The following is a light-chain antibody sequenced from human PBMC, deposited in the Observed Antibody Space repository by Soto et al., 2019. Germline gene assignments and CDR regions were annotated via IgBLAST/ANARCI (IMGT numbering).Light chain of an antibody. CDR1: SSDAGGYNY. CDR3: SSYTTSNTRQIV. CDR2: DVS. J-gene: IGLJ1*01. V-gene: IGLV2-14*03. Sequence: QSALTQPASVSGSPGQSITISCTGTSSDAGGYNYVSWYQHHPGKAPKLMIFDVSNRPSGVSNRFSGSKSGNTASLTISGLQPEDEADYYRSSYTTSNTRQIVFGTGTKVTVL.